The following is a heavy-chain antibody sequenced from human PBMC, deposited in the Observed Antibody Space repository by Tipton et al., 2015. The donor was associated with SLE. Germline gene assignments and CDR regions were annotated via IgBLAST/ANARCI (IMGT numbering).Heavy chain of an antibody. V-gene: IGHV4-61*02. D-gene: IGHD2-21*01. CDR2: YYTSGSA. CDR3: ARDALWQWNKEIPDSGIHP. Sequence: LRLSCTVSGGSIGSGSYYWSWIRQPAGKGLEWIGRYYTSGSANYNPPLKSRVAISIDTSNTQFSLKRSSVTAADTAVYYCARDALWQWNKEIPDSGIHPWGQGAQVTVSS. J-gene: IGHJ5*02. CDR1: GGSIGSGSYY.